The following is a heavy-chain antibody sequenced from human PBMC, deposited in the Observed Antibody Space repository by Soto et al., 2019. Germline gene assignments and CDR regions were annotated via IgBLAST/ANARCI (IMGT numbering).Heavy chain of an antibody. CDR2: INPILSMS. CDR3: ASSYGSGYRAFDY. CDR1: GDTFSFYS. J-gene: IGHJ4*02. Sequence: QVQLVQSGAEVKKPGSSVRVSCKASGDTFSFYSINWVRQAPGLGLEWMGRINPILSMSNYAQRFQGRVTGTADKSASTAYMELSSLRSEGTAMYYCASSYGSGYRAFDYWGQGALVTVSS. D-gene: IGHD3-10*01. V-gene: IGHV1-69*02.